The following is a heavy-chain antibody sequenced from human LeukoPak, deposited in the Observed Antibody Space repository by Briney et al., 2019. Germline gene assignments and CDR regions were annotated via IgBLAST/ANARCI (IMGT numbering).Heavy chain of an antibody. CDR1: GGSISSYY. CDR2: IYYSGNT. V-gene: IGHV4-59*01. D-gene: IGHD2-8*01. CDR3: AREMDGYYYYGMDV. Sequence: SETLSLTCTVSGGSISSYYWSWIRQPPGKGLEWIGYIYYSGNTNYNPSLKSRVTISVDTSKNQFSLKLSSVTAADTAVYYYAREMDGYYYYGMDVWGQGTTVTVSS. J-gene: IGHJ6*02.